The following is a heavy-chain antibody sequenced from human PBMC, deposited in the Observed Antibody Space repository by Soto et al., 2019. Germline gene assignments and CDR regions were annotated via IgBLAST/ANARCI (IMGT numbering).Heavy chain of an antibody. CDR2: IRQDGSEK. J-gene: IGHJ3*02. CDR3: ASLIVVVVAATTPAFDI. V-gene: IGHV3-7*01. D-gene: IGHD2-15*01. Sequence: GKGLEWVANIRQDGSEKYYVDSVKGRFTISRDNAKNSLYLQMNSLRAEDTAVYYCASLIVVVVAATTPAFDIWGHGTMVPVSS.